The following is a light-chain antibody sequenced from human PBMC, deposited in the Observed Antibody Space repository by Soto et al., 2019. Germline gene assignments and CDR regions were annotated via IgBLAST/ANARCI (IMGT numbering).Light chain of an antibody. J-gene: IGLJ2*01. CDR2: DVN. V-gene: IGLV2-14*03. Sequence: SALTQPASVSGSPGQSITISCTGTSSDVGLYNYVSWYQQHPGKAPKLMIYDVNNRPSGVSNRFSGSKSGNTASLTISGLQAEDEADYYCSSYSGSSTLVVFGGGTKLTVL. CDR3: SSYSGSSTLVV. CDR1: SSDVGLYNY.